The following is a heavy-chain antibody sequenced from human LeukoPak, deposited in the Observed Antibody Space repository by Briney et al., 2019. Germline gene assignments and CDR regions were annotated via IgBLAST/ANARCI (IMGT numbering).Heavy chain of an antibody. CDR2: ISTSGGST. D-gene: IGHD5-18*01. Sequence: GGSLRLSCAASGFTFSSYAMSWVRQAPGKGLEWVSAISTSGGSTYYADSVKGRFTISRDNSKNTLYLQMNSLRAEDTAVYYCVREGGDTAMAFDYWGQGTLVTVSS. V-gene: IGHV3-23*01. CDR1: GFTFSSYA. CDR3: VREGGDTAMAFDY. J-gene: IGHJ4*02.